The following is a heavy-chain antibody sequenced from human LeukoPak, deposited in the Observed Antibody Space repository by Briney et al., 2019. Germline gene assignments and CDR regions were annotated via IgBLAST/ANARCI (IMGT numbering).Heavy chain of an antibody. Sequence: PGGSLGLSCSASGFTFRDYWMSWVRQAPGKGLEWVANIKTDGGEKYYVESVKGRFTISRDNAKKSLSLEMNNLSAEDAAVYYCARGEHGDYGYYFDYWGQGALVTVSS. D-gene: IGHD4-17*01. V-gene: IGHV3-7*01. CDR2: IKTDGGEK. J-gene: IGHJ4*02. CDR3: ARGEHGDYGYYFDY. CDR1: GFTFRDYW.